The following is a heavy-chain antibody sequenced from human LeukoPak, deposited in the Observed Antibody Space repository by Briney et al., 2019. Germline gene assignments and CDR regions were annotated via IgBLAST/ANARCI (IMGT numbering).Heavy chain of an antibody. J-gene: IGHJ6*03. Sequence: GGSLRLSCVASGFTFDDYAMHWVRQAPGKGLEWVSDISWNSGSIGYADSVKGRFTISRDNAKNSLYLQMNSLRAEDTALYYCAKDFYGSGSYLGLSYMDVWGKGTTVTISS. CDR1: GFTFDDYA. V-gene: IGHV3-9*01. CDR3: AKDFYGSGSYLGLSYMDV. CDR2: ISWNSGSI. D-gene: IGHD3-10*01.